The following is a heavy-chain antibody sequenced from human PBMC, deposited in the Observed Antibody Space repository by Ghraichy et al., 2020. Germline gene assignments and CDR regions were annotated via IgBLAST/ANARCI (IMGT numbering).Heavy chain of an antibody. CDR2: IYYTGST. V-gene: IGHV4-30-4*01. Sequence: SQTLSLTCTVSGGSINTGDYYWSWIRQPPGKGLEWIGYIYYTGSTSYNPSLKSRLTISQDTSNNQFSLKLSSVTAADTAVYFCVRLSGLWSPSLAADSWGLGTLITVSS. J-gene: IGHJ4*02. CDR3: VRLSGLWSPSLAADS. CDR1: GGSINTGDYY. D-gene: IGHD3-3*01.